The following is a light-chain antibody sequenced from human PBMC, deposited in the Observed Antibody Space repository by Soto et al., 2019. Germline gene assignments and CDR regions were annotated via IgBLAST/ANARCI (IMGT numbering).Light chain of an antibody. CDR1: QSISSW. Sequence: EIQISQSPSTLSASVGDRVTITCPASQSISSWLAWYQQKPGKAPKLLIYDASSLESGVPSRFSGSGSGTEFTLTISSLQPDDFATYYCQQYNSYSWTFGQGTKVDIK. CDR2: DAS. J-gene: IGKJ1*01. V-gene: IGKV1-5*01. CDR3: QQYNSYSWT.